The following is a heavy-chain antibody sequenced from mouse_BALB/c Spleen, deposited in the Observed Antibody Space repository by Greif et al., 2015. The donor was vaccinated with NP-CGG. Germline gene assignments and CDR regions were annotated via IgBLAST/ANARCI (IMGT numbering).Heavy chain of an antibody. CDR3: ARDGPFAY. V-gene: IGHV5-9*02. CDR2: ISSGGSYT. CDR1: GFAFSSYD. J-gene: IGHJ3*01. Sequence: EVMLVESGGGLVKPGGSLKLSCAASGFAFSSYDMSWVRQTPEKRLEWVATISSGGSYTYYPDSVKGRFTISRDNARNTLYLQMSSLRSEDTALYYCARDGPFAYWGQGTLVTVSA. D-gene: IGHD2-3*01.